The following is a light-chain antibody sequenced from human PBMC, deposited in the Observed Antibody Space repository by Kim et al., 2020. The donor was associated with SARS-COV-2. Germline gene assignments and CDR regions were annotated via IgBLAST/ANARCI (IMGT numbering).Light chain of an antibody. CDR1: QSVSSI. CDR3: QQYNNWPLT. Sequence: EIVMTQSPATLSVSPGERATLSCRASQSVSSILAWYQQKPGQAPRLLIYGASTRATGIPARFSGSGSGTEFTLTISSLQSEDLAVYYCQQYNNWPLTFGGGTKLEI. V-gene: IGKV3-15*01. CDR2: GAS. J-gene: IGKJ4*01.